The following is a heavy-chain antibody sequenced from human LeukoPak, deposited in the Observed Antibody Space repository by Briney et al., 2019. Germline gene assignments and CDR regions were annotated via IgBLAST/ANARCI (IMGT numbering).Heavy chain of an antibody. CDR3: ARCPSGITMIVVVEAYYFDY. D-gene: IGHD3-22*01. V-gene: IGHV1-69*04. J-gene: IGHJ4*02. CDR1: GGTFSSYA. CDR2: IIPILGIA. Sequence: SVKVSCKASGGTFSSYAISWVRQAPGQGLEWMGRIIPILGIANYAQKFQGRVTITADKSTSTAYMELSSLRSEDTAVYYCARCPSGITMIVVVEAYYFDYWGQGTLVTVSS.